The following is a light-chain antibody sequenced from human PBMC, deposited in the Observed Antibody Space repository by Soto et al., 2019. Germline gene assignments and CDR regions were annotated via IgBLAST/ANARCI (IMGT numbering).Light chain of an antibody. CDR2: DTS. CDR3: LVIFTGVGEV. Sequence: QAVVTQEPSLTVSTGVTVTLTCGSCTGAVTSGHWPHWFQQKPGQAPRTIIYDTSNKHSWTPARFSGSLLGGKAALTLSGAQPEDEPDYYCLVIFTGVGEVFGTGTKLTVL. V-gene: IGLV7-46*01. CDR1: TGAVTSGHW. J-gene: IGLJ1*01.